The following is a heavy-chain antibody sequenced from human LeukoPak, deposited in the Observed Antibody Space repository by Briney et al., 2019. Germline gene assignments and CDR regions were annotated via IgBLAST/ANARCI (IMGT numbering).Heavy chain of an antibody. V-gene: IGHV3-53*01. D-gene: IGHD6-13*01. Sequence: PGGSLRLSCAASGFTVSTNYMTWVRQAPGKGLEWVSVIYSGGSTYYADSVKGRFTISRDNSRSTLYLQMNSLRVEDTAVYYCARRRSTSWASDIWGQGAMVTVSS. CDR1: GFTVSTNY. CDR2: IYSGGST. J-gene: IGHJ3*02. CDR3: ARRRSTSWASDI.